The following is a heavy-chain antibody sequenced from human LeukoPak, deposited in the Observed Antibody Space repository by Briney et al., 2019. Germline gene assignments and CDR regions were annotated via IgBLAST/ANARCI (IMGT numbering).Heavy chain of an antibody. CDR3: ARGEGGAAAGDFDY. D-gene: IGHD6-13*01. V-gene: IGHV3-30*02. CDR2: IRHDGSNK. Sequence: GSLRLSCAASGFTFSSYGIHWVRQAPGKGLEWVAFIRHDGSNKYYADSVKGRFTISRDNAKNSLYPQMTSLRAEDTAFYYCARGEGGAAAGDFDYWGQGTLVTVSS. J-gene: IGHJ4*02. CDR1: GFTFSSYG.